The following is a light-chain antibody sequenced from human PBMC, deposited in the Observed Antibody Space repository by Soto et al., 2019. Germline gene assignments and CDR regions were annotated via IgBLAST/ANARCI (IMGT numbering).Light chain of an antibody. CDR2: AAS. Sequence: DMQMSQHPSTLSGSVGDRVTITCRASQTISSWLAWYQQKPGKAPKLLIYAASTLQSGFPSRFSGSGSGTDFTLTISCLQSEDFATYYCQQYYSYPFTFGRGTKVDI. V-gene: IGKV1-5*01. J-gene: IGKJ3*01. CDR3: QQYYSYPFT. CDR1: QTISSW.